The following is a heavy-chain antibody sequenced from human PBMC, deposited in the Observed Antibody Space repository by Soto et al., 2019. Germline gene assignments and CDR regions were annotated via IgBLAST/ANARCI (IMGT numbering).Heavy chain of an antibody. CDR1: GYTLNEVA. CDR2: LDPDEAET. D-gene: IGHD4-17*01. V-gene: IGHV1-24*01. CDR3: TTYHGDYNFDH. Sequence: GASVKVSCKVSGYTLNEVAMHWVRQAPGKGLEWLGGLDPDEAETIYAQHFQGRVTMTEDTSTDTVYMELSSLRSEDTALYFCTTYHGDYNFDHWGQGTLVTVS. J-gene: IGHJ5*02.